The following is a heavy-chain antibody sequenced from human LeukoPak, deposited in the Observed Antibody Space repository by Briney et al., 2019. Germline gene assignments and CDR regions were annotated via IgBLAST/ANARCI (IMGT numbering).Heavy chain of an antibody. J-gene: IGHJ4*02. CDR2: LYTSGSA. Sequence: SETLSLTCTVSGGSISSYYWSWIWQPPWKGLEWIGYLYTSGSAKYNPSLKSRVTMSVDTSKNQFSLQLTSVTAADTAVYYCAGRKDTAMAYDFWGQGNLVTVSS. V-gene: IGHV4-4*08. CDR1: GGSISSYY. CDR3: AGRKDTAMAYDF. D-gene: IGHD5-18*01.